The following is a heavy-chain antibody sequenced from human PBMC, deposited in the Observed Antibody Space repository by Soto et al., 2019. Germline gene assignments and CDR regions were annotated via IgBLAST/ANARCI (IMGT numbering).Heavy chain of an antibody. V-gene: IGHV3-33*01. Sequence: QVQLVESGGGVVQPGSSLRLSCAASGFPFSRYGMHGVRQAPGKGLEWVAVIWYDGSNKYYADSVEGRFPISRDNSKNALYLQMTSLSAEDAAVYYCARARGGGMAVWGQGATVAVSS. CDR2: IWYDGSNK. CDR1: GFPFSRYG. J-gene: IGHJ6*02. CDR3: ARARGGGMAV.